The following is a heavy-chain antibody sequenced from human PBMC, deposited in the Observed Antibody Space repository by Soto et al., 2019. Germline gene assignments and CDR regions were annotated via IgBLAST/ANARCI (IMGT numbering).Heavy chain of an antibody. Sequence: QVQLQEPGPGLVKPSQTLSLTSTVSGGSISSGGYYWSWIRQHPGKGLEWIGYIYYSGSTYYNPSLKSRVTISVDTSKIQFSLKLSSVTAADTAVYYCARDKEAYYYDSSGYYRTNYFDYWGQGTLVTVSS. CDR3: ARDKEAYYYDSSGYYRTNYFDY. J-gene: IGHJ4*02. V-gene: IGHV4-31*03. CDR2: IYYSGST. D-gene: IGHD3-22*01. CDR1: GGSISSGGYY.